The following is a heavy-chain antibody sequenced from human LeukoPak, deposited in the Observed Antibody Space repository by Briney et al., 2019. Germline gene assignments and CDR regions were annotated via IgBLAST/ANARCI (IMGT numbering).Heavy chain of an antibody. CDR3: ARAPAASRTFDY. Sequence: GESLKISCKGSGYSFNTYWIGWVRQMPGRGLEWMGIIYPGDSDTKYSPSFQGQVTISADKSISTAYLQWSSLKASDTAMYYCARAPAASRTFDYWGQGTLVTVSS. V-gene: IGHV5-51*01. CDR2: IYPGDSDT. J-gene: IGHJ4*02. D-gene: IGHD2-2*01. CDR1: GYSFNTYW.